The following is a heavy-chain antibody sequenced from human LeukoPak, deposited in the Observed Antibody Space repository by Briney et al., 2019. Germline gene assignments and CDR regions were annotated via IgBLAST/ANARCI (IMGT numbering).Heavy chain of an antibody. V-gene: IGHV3-74*01. Sequence: GGSLRLSCAASGFTFSSYWMHWVRQAPGKGLVWVSRINTDGSSTSYADSVKGRFTISRDNAKNTLYLQMNSLRAEDTAVYYCARDYCSSTSCYGDAFDIWGQGTMVTVSS. CDR1: GFTFSSYW. CDR2: INTDGSST. CDR3: ARDYCSSTSCYGDAFDI. D-gene: IGHD2-2*01. J-gene: IGHJ3*02.